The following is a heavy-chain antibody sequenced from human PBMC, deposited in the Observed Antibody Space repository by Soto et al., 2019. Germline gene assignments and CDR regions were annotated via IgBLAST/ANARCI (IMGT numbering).Heavy chain of an antibody. Sequence: SETLSLTCTVSGGSISSYYWSWIRQPPGKGLEWIGYIYYSGSTNYNPSLKSRVTISVDTSKNQFSLKLSSVTAADTAVYYCARRYGSALAYWGQGTLVTAPQ. CDR2: IYYSGST. CDR1: GGSISSYY. V-gene: IGHV4-59*08. D-gene: IGHD1-26*01. J-gene: IGHJ4*02. CDR3: ARRYGSALAY.